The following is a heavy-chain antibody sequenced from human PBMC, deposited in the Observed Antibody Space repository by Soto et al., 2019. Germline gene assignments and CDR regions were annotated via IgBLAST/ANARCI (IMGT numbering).Heavy chain of an antibody. V-gene: IGHV3-21*01. CDR2: ISSSSSYI. CDR3: ARDPAGSWGAENYFDS. D-gene: IGHD1-26*01. CDR1: GFTFSSYS. Sequence: VQLVESGGGMVKPGGALRLSCAASGFTFSSYSRNWVRQAPGKGLGWVSSISSSSSYIYYADSVEGRFTITRDNANNSLYLQMNSLRAGDTAVYYCARDPAGSWGAENYFDSWGQGTLVTVSS. J-gene: IGHJ4*02.